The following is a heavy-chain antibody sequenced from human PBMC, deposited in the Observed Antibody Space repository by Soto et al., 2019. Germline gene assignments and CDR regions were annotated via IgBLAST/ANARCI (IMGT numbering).Heavy chain of an antibody. J-gene: IGHJ4*02. CDR3: ARDGYCSSTRCYQDY. V-gene: IGHV1-2*02. D-gene: IGHD2-2*01. CDR2: INPNSGDT. Sequence: ASVKVSCKASGYTFNGYYVHWVRQAPGQGLEWMGWINPNSGDTSYPQKFQGRVTMTRDTSTSTAYMELSRLRSDDTAVYYCARDGYCSSTRCYQDYWGQGTLVTVSS. CDR1: GYTFNGYY.